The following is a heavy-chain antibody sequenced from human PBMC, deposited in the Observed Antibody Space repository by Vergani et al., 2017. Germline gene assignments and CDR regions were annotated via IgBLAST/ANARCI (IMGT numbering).Heavy chain of an antibody. Sequence: QVQLVQSGAEVKKPGSSVKVSCKASGYTFTSYAMHWVRQAPGQRLEWMGWINAGNGNTKYSQKFQGRVTITRATSASTAYMELSSLRSEDTAVYYCARGVGDGALGWFGITMIAFDYWGQGTLVTVSS. CDR3: ARGVGDGALGWFGITMIAFDY. CDR1: GYTFTSYA. D-gene: IGHD3-22*01. V-gene: IGHV1-3*01. J-gene: IGHJ4*02. CDR2: INAGNGNT.